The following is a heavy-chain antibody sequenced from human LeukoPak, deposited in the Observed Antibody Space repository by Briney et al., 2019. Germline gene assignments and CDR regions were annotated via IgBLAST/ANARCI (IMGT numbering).Heavy chain of an antibody. Sequence: NTSETLSLTCTVSGGSISSGGYYWSWIRQHPGKGLEWIGYIYYSGSTYYNPSLKSRVTISVDTSKNQFSLKLSSVTAADTAVYYCARGELRYFDWLYEGVGNFDYWGQGTLVTVSS. CDR3: ARGELRYFDWLYEGVGNFDY. V-gene: IGHV4-31*03. CDR2: IYYSGST. D-gene: IGHD3-9*01. CDR1: GGSISSGGYY. J-gene: IGHJ4*02.